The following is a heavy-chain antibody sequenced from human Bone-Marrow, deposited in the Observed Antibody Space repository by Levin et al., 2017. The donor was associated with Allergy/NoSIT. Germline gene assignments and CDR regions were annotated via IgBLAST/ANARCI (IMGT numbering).Heavy chain of an antibody. D-gene: IGHD2-21*02. CDR3: VRGGSETDIRSRYFDS. CDR2: LSHNGIA. CDR1: GYSITSAYY. V-gene: IGHV4-38-2*01. Sequence: SETLSLTCGVSGYSITSAYYWGWIRQPPGKGLQWLGSLSHNGIASYNPSLKGRVTISLDASRNHFSLRLTSVTAADTAVYFCVRGGSETDIRSRYFDSWGQGTLVTVS. J-gene: IGHJ4*02.